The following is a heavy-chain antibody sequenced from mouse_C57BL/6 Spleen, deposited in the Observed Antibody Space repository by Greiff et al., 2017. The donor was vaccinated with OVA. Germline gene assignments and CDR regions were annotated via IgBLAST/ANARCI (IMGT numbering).Heavy chain of an antibody. V-gene: IGHV6-3*01. CDR2: IRLKSDNYAT. D-gene: IGHD2-2*01. CDR1: GFTFSNYW. J-gene: IGHJ2*01. Sequence: EVKLVESGGGLVQPGGSMKLSCVASGFTFSNYWMNWVRQSPEKGLEWVAQIRLKSDNYATHYAESVKGRFTISRDDSKSSVYLQMNNLSAEDTGIYYCTGDGYDPYYFDYWGQGTTLTVSS. CDR3: TGDGYDPYYFDY.